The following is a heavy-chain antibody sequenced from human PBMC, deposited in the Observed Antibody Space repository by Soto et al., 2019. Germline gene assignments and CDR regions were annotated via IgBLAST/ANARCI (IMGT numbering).Heavy chain of an antibody. V-gene: IGHV3-23*01. CDR1: AINFRSYA. Sequence: GGSLRLSCSASAINFRSYAMSWVRQAPGKGLEWVLAVGGSGSDTYYADSVRGRFTISRDDSKNTLYLHMSSLRVEDTAIYYRAKRQPFDCWSDYLPFFDYWGQGTLVTVFS. J-gene: IGHJ4*02. CDR3: AKRQPFDCWSDYLPFFDY. CDR2: VGGSGSDT. D-gene: IGHD3-3*01.